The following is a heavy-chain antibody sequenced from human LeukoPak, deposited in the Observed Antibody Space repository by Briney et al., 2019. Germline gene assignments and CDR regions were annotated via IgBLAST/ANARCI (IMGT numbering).Heavy chain of an antibody. D-gene: IGHD5-12*01. V-gene: IGHV5-51*01. CDR3: ARLGSGYDPGGNWFDP. CDR2: IYPGDSDT. J-gene: IGHJ5*02. Sequence: GASLKISCKGSGYSFTSYWIGWVRQMPGKGLEWMGIIYPGDSDTRYSPSFQGQVTISADKSISTAYLQWSSLRASDTAMYYCARLGSGYDPGGNWFDPWGQGTLVTVSS. CDR1: GYSFTSYW.